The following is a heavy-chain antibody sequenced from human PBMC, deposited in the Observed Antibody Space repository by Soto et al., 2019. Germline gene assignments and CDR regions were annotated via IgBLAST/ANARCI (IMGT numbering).Heavy chain of an antibody. CDR1: GGSISSYY. J-gene: IGHJ5*02. CDR2: IYTSGST. D-gene: IGHD3-3*01. CDR3: ARELGSGNYFWSGYPWFDP. V-gene: IGHV4-4*07. Sequence: SETLSLTCTVSGGSISSYYWSWIRQPAGKGLEWIGRIYTSGSTNYNPSLKSRVTMSVDTSKNQFSLKLSSVTAADTAVYYCARELGSGNYFWSGYPWFDPWGQGTLVTVSS.